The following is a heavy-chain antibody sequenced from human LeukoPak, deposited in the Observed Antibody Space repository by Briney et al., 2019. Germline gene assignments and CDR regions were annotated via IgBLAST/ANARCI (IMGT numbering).Heavy chain of an antibody. J-gene: IGHJ4*02. CDR2: MKSNNGHT. D-gene: IGHD7-27*01. CDR3: ARGPPNWGMVGY. V-gene: IGHV1-8*01. Sequence: MGWMKSNNGHTGYAQKFQGRVTMTRDTSISTAYMELSSLTFEDTAVYYCARGPPNWGMVGYWGQGTLVTVSS.